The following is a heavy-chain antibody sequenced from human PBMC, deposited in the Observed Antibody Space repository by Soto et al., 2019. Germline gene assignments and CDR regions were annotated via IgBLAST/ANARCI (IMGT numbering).Heavy chain of an antibody. CDR1: GYTFTSYG. CDR3: ARALGKYYDFWSGYSTLFDY. D-gene: IGHD3-3*01. V-gene: IGHV1-18*01. CDR2: ISAYNGNT. Sequence: ASVKVSCKASGYTFTSYGISWVRQAPGQGLEWMGWISAYNGNTNYAQKLQGRVTMTTDTSTSTAYMELRSLRSDDTAVYYCARALGKYYDFWSGYSTLFDYWGQGTLVTVSS. J-gene: IGHJ4*02.